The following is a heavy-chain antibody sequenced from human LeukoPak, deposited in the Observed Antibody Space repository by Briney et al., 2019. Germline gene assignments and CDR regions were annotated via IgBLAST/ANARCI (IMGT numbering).Heavy chain of an antibody. Sequence: GASVKVSCKASGYTFSSYGIGWVRQAPRQGREWMGWITAGNGNTNYAQKVQGRVTMTTDTSTSTAYMELRSLRSDDTAVYFCARDLARGYSYGYNAFDIWGQGTMVTVSS. J-gene: IGHJ3*02. D-gene: IGHD5-18*01. V-gene: IGHV1-18*01. CDR2: ITAGNGNT. CDR1: GYTFSSYG. CDR3: ARDLARGYSYGYNAFDI.